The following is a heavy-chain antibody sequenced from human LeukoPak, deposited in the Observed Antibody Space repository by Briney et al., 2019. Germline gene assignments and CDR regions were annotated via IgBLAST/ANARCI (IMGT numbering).Heavy chain of an antibody. D-gene: IGHD2-15*01. Sequence: GSLRLSCAASVFTFSSYGMHWVRQAPGKGLEWVAVISYDGSNKYYADSVKGRFTISRDNSKNTLYLQMNSLRAEDTAVYYCAKDLSGIYFDYWGQGTLVTASS. CDR3: AKDLSGIYFDY. V-gene: IGHV3-30*18. J-gene: IGHJ4*02. CDR2: ISYDGSNK. CDR1: VFTFSSYG.